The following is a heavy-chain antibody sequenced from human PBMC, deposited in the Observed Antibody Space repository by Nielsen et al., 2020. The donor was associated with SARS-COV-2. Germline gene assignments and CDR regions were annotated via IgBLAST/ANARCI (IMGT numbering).Heavy chain of an antibody. V-gene: IGHV1-46*01. Sequence: ASVKVSCKASGDTFRSYVIRWVRQAPGQGLEWMGVINPSGGSTSYAQKFQGRVTMTRDTSTSTVYMELSSLRSEDTAVYYCARDVNLTGYYSYWGQGTLVTVSS. CDR2: INPSGGST. J-gene: IGHJ4*02. CDR3: ARDVNLTGYYSY. CDR1: GDTFRSYV. D-gene: IGHD3-9*01.